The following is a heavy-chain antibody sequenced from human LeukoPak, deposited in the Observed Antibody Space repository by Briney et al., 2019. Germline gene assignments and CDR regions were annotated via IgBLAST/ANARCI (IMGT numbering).Heavy chain of an antibody. CDR1: GFTFSTYG. D-gene: IGHD4-17*01. CDR2: ISSDGGST. Sequence: GGSLRLSCVVSGFTFSTYGMHWVRQAPGKGLEYVSTISSDGGSTYYVDSVKGRFTISRDNSKNTLFLQMGSLKVEDMAVYYCARVGYYGDSDRDYYFMDVWGKGTTVTIS. J-gene: IGHJ6*03. V-gene: IGHV3-64*02. CDR3: ARVGYYGDSDRDYYFMDV.